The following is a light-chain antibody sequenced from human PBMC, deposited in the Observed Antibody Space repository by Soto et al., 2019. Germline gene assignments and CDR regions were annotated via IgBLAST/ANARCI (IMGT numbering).Light chain of an antibody. CDR3: QQYGSLPRT. V-gene: IGKV3-20*01. J-gene: IGKJ2*01. CDR1: QSVSSSY. Sequence: EIVLTQSPGTLSLSPGERATLSCRASQSVSSSYLGWYQQKPGQAPRLLIYGGSSRATGIPDRFSGSGSGTDFPLTISRLEPEDFAVYYCQQYGSLPRTFGDGTKLEIK. CDR2: GGS.